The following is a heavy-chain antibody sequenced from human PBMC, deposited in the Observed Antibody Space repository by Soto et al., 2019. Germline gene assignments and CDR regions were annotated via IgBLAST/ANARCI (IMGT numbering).Heavy chain of an antibody. CDR3: ARVGCSFTTCYEGDAFYI. CDR1: GGSISSYY. CDR2: IYYSGST. D-gene: IGHD2-2*01. Sequence: PSETLSLTCTVSGGSISSYYWSWIRQPPGKGLEWIGYIYYSGSTNYNPSLKSRVTISVDTSKNQFSLKLSSVTAADPAVYYCARVGCSFTTCYEGDAFYIGGQGTMVTVSS. V-gene: IGHV4-59*01. J-gene: IGHJ3*02.